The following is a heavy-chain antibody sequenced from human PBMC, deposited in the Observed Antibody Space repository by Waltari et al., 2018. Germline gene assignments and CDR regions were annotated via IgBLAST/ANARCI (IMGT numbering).Heavy chain of an antibody. CDR3: AKIAVADDAFDI. Sequence: QVQLVESGGGVVQPGRSLRLSCAASGFTFSSYGMHWVRQAPGKGLEWVAVIWYDGSNKYYADSVKGRFTISRDNSKNTLYLQMNSLRAEDTAMYYCAKIAVADDAFDIWGQGTMVTVSS. CDR1: GFTFSSYG. D-gene: IGHD6-19*01. V-gene: IGHV3-30*18. CDR2: IWYDGSNK. J-gene: IGHJ3*02.